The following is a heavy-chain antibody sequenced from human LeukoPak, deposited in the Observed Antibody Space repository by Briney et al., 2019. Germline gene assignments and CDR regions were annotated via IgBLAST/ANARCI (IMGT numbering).Heavy chain of an antibody. CDR2: IYYSGST. V-gene: IGHV4-39*01. Sequence: PSETPSLTCTVSGGSISSSSYYWGWIRQPPGKGLEWIGSIYYSGSTYYNPSLKSRVTISVDTSKNQFSLKLSSVTAADTAEYYCARHLDAFDIWGQGTMVTVSS. CDR1: GGSISSSSYY. CDR3: ARHLDAFDI. J-gene: IGHJ3*02.